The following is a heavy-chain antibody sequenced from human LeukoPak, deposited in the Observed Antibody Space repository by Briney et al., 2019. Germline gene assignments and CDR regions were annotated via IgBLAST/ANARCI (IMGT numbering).Heavy chain of an antibody. V-gene: IGHV1-2*02. D-gene: IGHD6-13*01. Sequence: ASVKVSCKASGYTFTGYYMHWVRQAPGQGLEWMGWINPNSGGTNYAQKFQGRVTMTRDTSISTAYMELSRLRSDDTAVYYCAGGKVAAAGSFDYWGQGTLVTVSS. CDR3: AGGKVAAAGSFDY. CDR1: GYTFTGYY. J-gene: IGHJ4*02. CDR2: INPNSGGT.